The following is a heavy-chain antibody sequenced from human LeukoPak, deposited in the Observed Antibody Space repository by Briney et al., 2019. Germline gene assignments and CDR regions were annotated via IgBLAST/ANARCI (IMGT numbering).Heavy chain of an antibody. CDR3: AKGGAYGSGSYCDY. CDR1: GFTFSGHG. J-gene: IGHJ4*02. V-gene: IGHV3-23*02. Sequence: GGSLRLSCAVSGFTFSGHGMHWVRQVPGKGLEWVASISGGGSDTYNEDAVKGRSTISRDNYKSALSLQMNSLRAEDTAVYYCAKGGAYGSGSYCDYWGQGTLVTVSS. D-gene: IGHD3-10*01. CDR2: ISGGGSDT.